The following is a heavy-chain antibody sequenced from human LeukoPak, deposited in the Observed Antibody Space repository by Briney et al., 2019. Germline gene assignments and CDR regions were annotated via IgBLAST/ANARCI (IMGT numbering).Heavy chain of an antibody. CDR3: ARDLRIAAAGTYYYYGMDV. J-gene: IGHJ6*02. CDR1: GFTFSSYW. Sequence: PGGSLRLSCAAYGFTFSSYWMHWVRQAPGKGLVWVSRINSDGSSTSYADSVKGRFTISRDNAKNTLYLQMNSLRAEDTAVYYCARDLRIAAAGTYYYYGMDVWGQGTTVTVSS. CDR2: INSDGSST. V-gene: IGHV3-74*01. D-gene: IGHD6-13*01.